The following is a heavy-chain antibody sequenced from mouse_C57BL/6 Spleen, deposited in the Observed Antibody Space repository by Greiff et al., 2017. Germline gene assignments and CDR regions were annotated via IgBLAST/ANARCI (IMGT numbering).Heavy chain of an antibody. Sequence: VQLQQSGAELVKPGASVKFSCTASGFNFNDYYMHWVKQRTEQGLEWIGRIVPEDGETKYAPNFPGKATITADTSSNTAYLQLSSLTSEDTAVYYGARGDVAYWGQGTLVTVSA. J-gene: IGHJ3*01. CDR2: IVPEDGET. V-gene: IGHV14-2*01. CDR1: GFNFNDYY. CDR3: ARGDVAY. D-gene: IGHD2-13*01.